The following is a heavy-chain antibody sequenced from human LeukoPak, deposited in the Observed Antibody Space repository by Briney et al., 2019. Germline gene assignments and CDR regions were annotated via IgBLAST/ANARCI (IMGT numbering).Heavy chain of an antibody. J-gene: IGHJ4*02. Sequence: ASVKVSCKASGYSFTSYYIHWVRQAPGQGLEWMAMINPSGGGSSTTYAQKFQGTLTLTRDTSISTAYMELSRLRSDDTAVYYCAREYAGRYCSGGSCPTDYWGQGTLVTVSS. CDR2: INPSGGGSST. CDR3: AREYAGRYCSGGSCPTDY. V-gene: IGHV1-46*01. CDR1: GYSFTSYY. D-gene: IGHD2-15*01.